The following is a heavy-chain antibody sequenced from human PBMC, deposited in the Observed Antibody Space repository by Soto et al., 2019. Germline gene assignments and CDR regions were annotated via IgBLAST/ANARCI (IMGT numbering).Heavy chain of an antibody. J-gene: IGHJ4*02. D-gene: IGHD6-19*01. V-gene: IGHV3-30-3*01. CDR2: ISYDGSNK. Sequence: PGGSLRLSCAASGFTFSSYAMHWVRQAPGKGLEWVAVISYDGSNKYYADSVKGRFTISRDNSKNTLYLQMNSLRAEDTAVYYCARNDSLSSGWYVVWGFCIDYWGQGTLVTVSS. CDR3: ARNDSLSSGWYVVWGFCIDY. CDR1: GFTFSSYA.